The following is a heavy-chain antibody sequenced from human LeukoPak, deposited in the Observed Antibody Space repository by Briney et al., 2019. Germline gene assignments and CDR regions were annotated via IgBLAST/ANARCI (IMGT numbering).Heavy chain of an antibody. CDR1: GGSISGDH. CDR2: IYYSGNT. J-gene: IGHJ3*02. CDR3: ARRNDFGI. Sequence: LETLSLTCTVSGGSISGDHWNWIRQPPGKGLEWIGYIYYSGNTNYNPSLKSRVTISVDTSKNQFSLKLNSVTAADTAVYYCARRNDFGIWGQGTMVTVSS. V-gene: IGHV4-59*08.